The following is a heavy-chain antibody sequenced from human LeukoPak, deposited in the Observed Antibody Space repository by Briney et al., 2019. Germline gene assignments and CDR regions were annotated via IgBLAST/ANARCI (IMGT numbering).Heavy chain of an antibody. D-gene: IGHD3-16*01. CDR3: ARDHLDTTVITGLKGIDP. V-gene: IGHV4-59*11. CDR2: LSYGGHT. CDR1: GDSISSPF. J-gene: IGHJ5*02. Sequence: PSETLSLTCTVSGDSISSPFWSWIRQPPGKGLDWLGHLSYGGHTNGNTSLSGRATITAAPSNNQFSLKLTSVTAASTAVYSCARDHLDTTVITGLKGIDPWGQVTLVSVAS.